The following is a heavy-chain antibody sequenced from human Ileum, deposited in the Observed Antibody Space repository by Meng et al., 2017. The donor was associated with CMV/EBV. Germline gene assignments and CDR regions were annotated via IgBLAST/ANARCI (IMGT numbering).Heavy chain of an antibody. CDR2: IYTNGRA. V-gene: IGHV4-61*02. CDR1: GGSVNSGNYY. Sequence: QVLLQQSGPGLVKPSQTLSLTCVVSGGSVNSGNYYWGWVRQPAGKGLEWIGRIYTNGRAGYNPSLKSRVTISMDTSDNQFSLTLNSVTAADTAVYYCTSEPPGEWGRGTLVTVSS. D-gene: IGHD1-14*01. CDR3: TSEPPGE. J-gene: IGHJ4*02.